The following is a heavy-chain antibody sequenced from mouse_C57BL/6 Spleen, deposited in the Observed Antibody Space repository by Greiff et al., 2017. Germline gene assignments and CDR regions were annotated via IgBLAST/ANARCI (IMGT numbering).Heavy chain of an antibody. Sequence: QVQLKQSEPGLVKPGASLKISCKASGYSFPGYYIPWLRKRPGKGLEWIGWIYPGSGNTKYNEKFKGKATLTADTSSSTAYMQLSSLTSEDSAVYYCANDYDENWGQGTTLTVSS. V-gene: IGHV1-66*01. J-gene: IGHJ2*01. CDR2: IYPGSGNT. D-gene: IGHD2-4*01. CDR3: ANDYDEN. CDR1: GYSFPGYY.